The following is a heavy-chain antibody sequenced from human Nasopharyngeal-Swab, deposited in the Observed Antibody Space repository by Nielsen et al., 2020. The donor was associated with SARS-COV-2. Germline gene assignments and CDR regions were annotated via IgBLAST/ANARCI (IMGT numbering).Heavy chain of an antibody. CDR1: GFTFSNYR. Sequence: GESLKISCAASGFTFSNYRMHWVRQAPGKGLVWVSRINCDGSSLNYADFVKGRFTISTDNAKSTLYLEMNSLRAEYTAVYYCARGRGSSTSMIGYWGQGTLVTVSS. CDR3: ARGRGSSTSMIGY. J-gene: IGHJ4*02. CDR2: INCDGSSL. D-gene: IGHD2/OR15-2a*01. V-gene: IGHV3-74*01.